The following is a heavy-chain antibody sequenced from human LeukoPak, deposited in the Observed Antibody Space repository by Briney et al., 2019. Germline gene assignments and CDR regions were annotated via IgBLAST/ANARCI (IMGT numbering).Heavy chain of an antibody. D-gene: IGHD3-16*01. CDR2: IKSKTDGGTT. CDR1: GFTFSNAW. CDR3: TTPDHMTTLPIDY. V-gene: IGHV3-15*01. Sequence: GGSLRLSCAASGFTFSNAWMSWVRQAPGKGLEWVGRIKSKTDGGTTDYAAPVKGRFTISRDDSKNTLYLQMNSLKTEDTAVYYCTTPDHMTTLPIDYWGQGTLVTVSS. J-gene: IGHJ4*02.